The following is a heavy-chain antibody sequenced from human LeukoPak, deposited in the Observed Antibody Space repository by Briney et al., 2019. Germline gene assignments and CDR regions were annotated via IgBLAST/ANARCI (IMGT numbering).Heavy chain of an antibody. J-gene: IGHJ6*03. CDR2: IYYSGST. Sequence: SETLSLTCTVSGGSISSYYWSWIRQPPGKGLEWIGYIYYSGSTNYNPSLKSRVTISVDRSKNQFSLKLTSVTAADTALYYCARTYSGYDSVNYSYYMDVWGKGTTVTVSS. D-gene: IGHD5-12*01. V-gene: IGHV4-59*12. CDR1: GGSISSYY. CDR3: ARTYSGYDSVNYSYYMDV.